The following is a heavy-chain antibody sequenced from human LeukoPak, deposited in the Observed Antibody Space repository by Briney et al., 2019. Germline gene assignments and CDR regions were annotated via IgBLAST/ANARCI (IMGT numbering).Heavy chain of an antibody. CDR2: IKQDGSEK. V-gene: IGHV3-7*01. D-gene: IGHD6-13*01. CDR3: ARDSPYSSSWFVSSRNFDY. Sequence: PGGSLRLSCAASGFTFSSYWMSWVRQAPGKGLEWVANIKQDGSEKYYVDSVKGRFTISRDNAKNSLYLQMNSLRAEDTAVYYCARDSPYSSSWFVSSRNFDYWGQGTLVTVSS. J-gene: IGHJ4*02. CDR1: GFTFSSYW.